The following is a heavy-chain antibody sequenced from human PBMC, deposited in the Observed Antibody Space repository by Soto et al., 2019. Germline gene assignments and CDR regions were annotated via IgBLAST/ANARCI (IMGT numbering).Heavy chain of an antibody. Sequence: SETLSLTCTVSGGSISHYYWTWIRQPPGKGLEWMGYIYYSGTTTNYNPSLKSRVTLSVDTSKNQFSLKLSSVTAADTAVYYCARLGGSFAVPHFDYWGQGTLVTVPQ. D-gene: IGHD1-26*01. V-gene: IGHV4-59*08. CDR2: IYYSGTTT. CDR3: ARLGGSFAVPHFDY. CDR1: GGSISHYY. J-gene: IGHJ4*02.